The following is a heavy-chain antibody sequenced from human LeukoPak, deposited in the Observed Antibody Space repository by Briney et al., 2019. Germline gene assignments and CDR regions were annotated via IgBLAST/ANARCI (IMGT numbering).Heavy chain of an antibody. CDR2: IYSGGST. J-gene: IGHJ4*02. Sequence: HPGGSLRLSCAASGFTVSSNYMSWVRQAPGKGLEWVSVIYSGGSTYYADSVKGRFTISRDNSKNTLYLQMNSLRAEDTAVYYCAREANYGAAGFDYWGQGTLVTVSS. CDR3: AREANYGAAGFDY. D-gene: IGHD4-17*01. CDR1: GFTVSSNY. V-gene: IGHV3-53*01.